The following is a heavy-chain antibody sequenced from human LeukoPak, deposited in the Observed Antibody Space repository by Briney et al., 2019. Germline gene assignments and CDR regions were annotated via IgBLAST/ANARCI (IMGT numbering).Heavy chain of an antibody. V-gene: IGHV3-30*02. D-gene: IGHD1/OR15-1a*01. CDR3: AKEGTASKPSDLDY. Sequence: PGGSLRLSCAASGFIFSDYGMHWVRQAPGKGLEWVTFIRYDGTNKYYADSVKGRYTISRDNSRNTLYLQMNSLSSEDTAVYYCAKEGTASKPSDLDYWGQGTLVTVSS. CDR2: IRYDGTNK. J-gene: IGHJ4*02. CDR1: GFIFSDYG.